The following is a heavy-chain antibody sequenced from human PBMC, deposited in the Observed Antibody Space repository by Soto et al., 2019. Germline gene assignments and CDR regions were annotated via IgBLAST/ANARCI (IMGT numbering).Heavy chain of an antibody. V-gene: IGHV4-39*01. J-gene: IGHJ3*02. D-gene: IGHD3-10*01. Sequence: SETLSLTCTVSGGSISSSSYYWGWIRQPPGKGLEWIGSIYYSGSTYYNPSLKSRVTISVDTSKNQFSLKLSSVAAASYTPPPKGRVPISVATSKNLSPMKRGSVTAADTAVYYCARVRPSQDSSGWSLETYAFDIWGQGTMVTVSS. CDR2: IYYSGST. CDR3: GRVPISVATSKNLSPMKRGSVTAADTAVYYCARVRPSQDSSGWSLETYAFDI. CDR1: GGSISSSSYY.